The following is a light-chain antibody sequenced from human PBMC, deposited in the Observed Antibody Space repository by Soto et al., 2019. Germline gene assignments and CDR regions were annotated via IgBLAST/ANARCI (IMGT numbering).Light chain of an antibody. V-gene: IGKV4-1*01. CDR3: QQYGSSGT. CDR1: QSVLYSSNNKNY. J-gene: IGKJ1*01. Sequence: DIVMTQSPDSLAVSLGERATINCKSSQSVLYSSNNKNYLAWYQQKPGQAPXLLIYGASNRATGIPDRFSGSGSGTEFTLTISRLEPEDFAVYYCQQYGSSGTFGQGTKVDIK. CDR2: GAS.